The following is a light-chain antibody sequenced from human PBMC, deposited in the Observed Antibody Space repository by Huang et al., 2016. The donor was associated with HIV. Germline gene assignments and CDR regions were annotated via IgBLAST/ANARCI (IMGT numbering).Light chain of an antibody. CDR3: QQTYSMRT. Sequence: DIQMTQSPSSLSASVGDRVTITCRASQSISNYLNWYQQKPGKAPKLLIFGASTLQSGVPSRFSGSASGTDVTLNISSLHPEDFATYYCQQTYSMRTFGQGTKVEIK. CDR2: GAS. J-gene: IGKJ1*01. V-gene: IGKV1-39*01. CDR1: QSISNY.